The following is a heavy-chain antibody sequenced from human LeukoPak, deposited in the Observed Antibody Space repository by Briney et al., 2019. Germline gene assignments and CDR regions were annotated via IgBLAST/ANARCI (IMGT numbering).Heavy chain of an antibody. V-gene: IGHV3-20*04. J-gene: IGHJ4*02. Sequence: GGSLRLSCAASGFTFDDYGMSWVRQAPGRGLEWVSGINWNGGSTGYADSVKGRFTISRDNTKNSLYLQMNSLRAEDTALYYCARDLYCTNGVCFPTDYWGQGTLVTVSS. D-gene: IGHD2-8*01. CDR3: ARDLYCTNGVCFPTDY. CDR1: GFTFDDYG. CDR2: INWNGGST.